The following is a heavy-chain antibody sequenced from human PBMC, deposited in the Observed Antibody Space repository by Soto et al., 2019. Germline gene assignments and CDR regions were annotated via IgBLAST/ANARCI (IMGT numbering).Heavy chain of an antibody. CDR1: GGSISSYY. D-gene: IGHD3-3*01. V-gene: IGHV4-59*08. Sequence: SETLSLTCTVSGGSISSYYWSWIRQPPGKGLEWIGYIYYSGSTNYNPSLKSRVTISVDTSKNQFSLKLSSVTAADTAVYYCARHGGDFWSANFGGNYYYMDVWGKGTTVTVSS. J-gene: IGHJ6*03. CDR2: IYYSGST. CDR3: ARHGGDFWSANFGGNYYYMDV.